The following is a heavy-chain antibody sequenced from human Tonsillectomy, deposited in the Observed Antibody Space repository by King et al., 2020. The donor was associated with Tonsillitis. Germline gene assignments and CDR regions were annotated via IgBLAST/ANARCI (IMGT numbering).Heavy chain of an antibody. V-gene: IGHV3-30*18. CDR3: AKLRAVALYYFDS. J-gene: IGHJ4*02. CDR2: ISYDGSNI. Sequence: VQLVESGGGVVQPGGSLRLSCAASGFTFRSYDMHWVRQAPGKGLEWVAVISYDGSNIYYADSVKGRFTISRDNSKNILYLQMNSLRAEDTAVYYCAKLRAVALYYFDSWGQGTLVTVSS. CDR1: GFTFRSYD. D-gene: IGHD6-19*01.